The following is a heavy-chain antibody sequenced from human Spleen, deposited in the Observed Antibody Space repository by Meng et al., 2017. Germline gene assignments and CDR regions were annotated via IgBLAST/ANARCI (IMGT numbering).Heavy chain of an antibody. D-gene: IGHD3-22*01. CDR1: GFTFSSYA. CDR2: ISINSNAI. V-gene: IGHV3-21*01. CDR3: VRDNYYYGSRRSGLYYHYYGMDV. Sequence: WGSLRLSCVASGFTFSSYALIWVRQTPRKGLEWISSISINSNAIYYADSVKGRFTISRDNAKNSVYLQMNSLGAEDTAVYFRVRDNYYYGSRRSGLYYHYYGMDVWGQGTTVTVSS. J-gene: IGHJ6*02.